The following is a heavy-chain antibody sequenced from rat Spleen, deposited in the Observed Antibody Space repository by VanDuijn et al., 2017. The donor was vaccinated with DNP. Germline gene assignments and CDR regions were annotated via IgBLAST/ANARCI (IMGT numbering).Heavy chain of an antibody. J-gene: IGHJ2*01. V-gene: IGHV5S23*01. CDR2: ISPSGGST. CDR1: GFTFSNYD. Sequence: EVQLVESGGGSVQPGRSLKLSCAASGFTFSNYDMAWVRQAPTKGLEWVASISPSGGSTYYRDSVKGRFTVSRDNAKSSLYLQMDSLRSEDTATYYCARHGYGYGSPENFDYWGQGVMVTVS. CDR3: ARHGYGYGSPENFDY. D-gene: IGHD1-7*01.